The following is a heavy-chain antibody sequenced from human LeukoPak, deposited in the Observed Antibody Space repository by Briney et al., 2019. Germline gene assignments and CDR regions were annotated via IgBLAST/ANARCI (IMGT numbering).Heavy chain of an antibody. CDR3: ARDRLGATSVDAFDI. D-gene: IGHD1-26*01. CDR2: ISAYNGNT. Sequence: ASVKVSCKASGYTFTSYGISWVRQAPGQGLEWMGWISAYNGNTNYAQKLQGRVTITTDTSTSTAYMELRSLRSDDTAVYYCARDRLGATSVDAFDIWGQGTMVTVSS. CDR1: GYTFTSYG. V-gene: IGHV1-18*01. J-gene: IGHJ3*02.